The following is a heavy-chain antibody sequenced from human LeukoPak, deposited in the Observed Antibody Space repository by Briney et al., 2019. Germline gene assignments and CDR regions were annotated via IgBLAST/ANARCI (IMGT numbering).Heavy chain of an antibody. CDR3: ARRGTTDYYYYGMDV. J-gene: IGHJ6*02. V-gene: IGHV1-18*01. D-gene: IGHD4-17*01. CDR1: GYTFTTYG. CDR2: ISAYNGNT. Sequence: ASVKVSCKASGYTFTTYGISWVRQAPGQGLEWMGRISAYNGNTNYAQKLQGRVTMTTDTSTSTAYMELRSLRSDDTAVYYCARRGTTDYYYYGMDVWGQGTTVTVSS.